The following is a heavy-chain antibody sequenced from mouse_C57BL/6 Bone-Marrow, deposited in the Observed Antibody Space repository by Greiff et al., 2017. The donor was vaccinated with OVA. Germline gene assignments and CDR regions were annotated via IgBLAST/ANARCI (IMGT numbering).Heavy chain of an antibody. D-gene: IGHD1-1*01. CDR3: ARKGTTVEYFDY. Sequence: QVQLKESGAELVRPGTSVKVSCKASGYAFTNYLIEWVKQRPGQGLEWIGVINPGSGGTNYNEKFKGKATLTADKSSSTAYRQLSSLTSEDSAVYFCARKGTTVEYFDYWGQGTTLTVSS. CDR1: GYAFTNYL. J-gene: IGHJ2*01. CDR2: INPGSGGT. V-gene: IGHV1-54*01.